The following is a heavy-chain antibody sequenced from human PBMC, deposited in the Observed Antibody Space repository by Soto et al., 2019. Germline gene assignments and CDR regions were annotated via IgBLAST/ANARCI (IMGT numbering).Heavy chain of an antibody. CDR1: GGTFSSYA. V-gene: IGHV1-69*12. CDR3: ARHPWYCHYSGPFNYY. Sequence: QVQLVQSGAEVKKPGSSVKVSCKASGGTFSSYAISWVRQAPGQGLEWMGGIIPIFGTANYAQKFQGRVTPLFGQPTSAQQFQAIVPIPADESPSPAHMELSSLRSEATAVYYCARHPWYCHYSGPFNYYWRQGTLVTVSS. CDR2: IIPIFGTA. D-gene: IGHD6-13*01. J-gene: IGHJ4*02.